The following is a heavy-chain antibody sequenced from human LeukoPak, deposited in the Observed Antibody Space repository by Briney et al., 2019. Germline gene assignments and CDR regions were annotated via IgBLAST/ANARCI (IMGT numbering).Heavy chain of an antibody. CDR2: IYYSGST. D-gene: IGHD6-25*01. Sequence: SETLSLTCTVSGGSISSSSYYWGWIRQPPGKGLEWIGSIYYSGSTNYNPSLKSRVTISVDTSKNQFSLRLTSVTAADTAVYYCARHGLQRLRLPFGYWGQGTPVTVSS. CDR1: GGSISSSSYY. CDR3: ARHGLQRLRLPFGY. J-gene: IGHJ4*02. V-gene: IGHV4-39*01.